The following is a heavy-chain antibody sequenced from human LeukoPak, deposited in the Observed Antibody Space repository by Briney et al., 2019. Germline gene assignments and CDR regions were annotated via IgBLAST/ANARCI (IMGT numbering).Heavy chain of an antibody. CDR1: GFTFDDYA. CDR3: AKDIKVDTAMAPQNYYYYGMDV. CDR2: ISWNSGSI. V-gene: IGHV3-9*01. J-gene: IGHJ6*02. Sequence: SLRLSCAASGFTFDDYAMHWVRHAPGKGLEWVSGISWNSGSISYAESVKGRFTISRDNAKNSLYLQMNSLRAEDTALYYCAKDIKVDTAMAPQNYYYYGMDVWGQGTTVTVSS. D-gene: IGHD5-18*01.